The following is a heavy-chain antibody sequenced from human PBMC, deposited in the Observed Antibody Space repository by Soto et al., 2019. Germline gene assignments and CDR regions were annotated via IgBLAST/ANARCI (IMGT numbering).Heavy chain of an antibody. J-gene: IGHJ4*02. V-gene: IGHV4-59*01. CDR1: GGSISSYY. CDR3: ARDGGNNYDSSGYYPPFDY. D-gene: IGHD3-22*01. CDR2: IYYSGST. Sequence: SETLSLTGTVSGGSISSYYWSWIRQPPGKGLEWIGYIYYSGSTNYNPSLKSRVTISVDTSKNQFSLKLSSVTAADTAVYYCARDGGNNYDSSGYYPPFDYWGQGTLVTVSS.